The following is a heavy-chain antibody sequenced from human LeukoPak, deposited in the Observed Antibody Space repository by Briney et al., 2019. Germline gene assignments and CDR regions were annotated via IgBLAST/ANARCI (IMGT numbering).Heavy chain of an antibody. Sequence: SETLSLTCTVSGGSISSYYWSWIRQPPGKGLEWIGYIHYSGSTNYNPSLKSRVTISVDTSKNQFSLKLSSVTAADTAVYYCARGGWELYFDYWGQGTLVTVSS. D-gene: IGHD1-26*01. CDR2: IHYSGST. CDR1: GGSISSYY. CDR3: ARGGWELYFDY. V-gene: IGHV4-59*01. J-gene: IGHJ4*02.